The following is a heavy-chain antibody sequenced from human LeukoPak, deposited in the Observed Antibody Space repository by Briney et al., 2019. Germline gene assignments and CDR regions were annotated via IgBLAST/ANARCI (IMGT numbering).Heavy chain of an antibody. J-gene: IGHJ5*02. CDR1: GFTFSSYG. Sequence: GGSLRLSCAASGFTFSSYGMHWVRQAPGKGLEWVAFIRYDGSNKYYADSVKGRFTISRDNSKNTLYLQMNSLRAEDTAVYYCAKDTRRRQWLDGGWFDPWGQGTLVTVSS. CDR2: IRYDGSNK. D-gene: IGHD6-19*01. V-gene: IGHV3-30*02. CDR3: AKDTRRRQWLDGGWFDP.